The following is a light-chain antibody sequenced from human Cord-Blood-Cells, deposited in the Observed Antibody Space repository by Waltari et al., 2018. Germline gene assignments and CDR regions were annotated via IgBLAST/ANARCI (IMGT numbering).Light chain of an antibody. Sequence: DIQMTQSPSSLSAYVGDRVTITCRASQSISSYLNWYQQKPGKAPKLLIYAASSLQSGVPSSSGSGSGTDFTLTISSLQPEDFATYYCQQSYSTPAFGGGTKVEIK. CDR2: AAS. CDR3: QQSYSTPA. V-gene: IGKV1-39*01. CDR1: QSISSY. J-gene: IGKJ4*01.